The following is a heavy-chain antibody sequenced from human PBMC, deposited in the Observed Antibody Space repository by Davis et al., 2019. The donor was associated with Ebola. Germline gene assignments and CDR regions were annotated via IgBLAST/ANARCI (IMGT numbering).Heavy chain of an antibody. CDR3: ARDNGYSSGWYVGD. D-gene: IGHD6-19*01. V-gene: IGHV3-73*01. J-gene: IGHJ4*02. CDR1: GFTFSGSA. CDR2: IRSKANSYAT. Sequence: GGSLRLSCAASGFTFSGSAMHWVRQASGKGLEWVGRIRSKANSYATAYAASVKGRFTISRDDSKNTAYLQMNSLRAEDTAVYYCARDNGYSSGWYVGDWGQGTLVTVSS.